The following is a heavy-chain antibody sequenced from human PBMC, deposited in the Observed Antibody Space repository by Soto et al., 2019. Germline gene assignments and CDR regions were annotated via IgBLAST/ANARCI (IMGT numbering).Heavy chain of an antibody. CDR3: ATSYYDFWSGFFDP. V-gene: IGHV1-24*01. CDR2: FDPEDGET. J-gene: IGHJ5*02. Sequence: RASVKVSCKVSGYTLTELSMHWVRQAPGKGLEWMGGFDPEDGETIYAQKFQGRVTMTEDTSTDTAYMELSSLRSEDTAVYYCATSYYDFWSGFFDPWGQGTLVTVSS. D-gene: IGHD3-3*01. CDR1: GYTLTELS.